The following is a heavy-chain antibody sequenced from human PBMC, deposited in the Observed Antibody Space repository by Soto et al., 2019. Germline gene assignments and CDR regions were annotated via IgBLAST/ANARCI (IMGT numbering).Heavy chain of an antibody. D-gene: IGHD1-7*01. V-gene: IGHV1-69*13. J-gene: IGHJ6*02. CDR1: GGTFSSYA. CDR3: ATRTPVMPYYDYGMDV. CDR2: VITIFGTA. Sequence: SVKVSCKASGGTFSSYAISWVRQAPGQGLEWMGGVITIFGTANYAQKFQGRVTITADESTSTAYMEMSSLRSEDTAVYYCATRTPVMPYYDYGMDVWGQGTTVTVSS.